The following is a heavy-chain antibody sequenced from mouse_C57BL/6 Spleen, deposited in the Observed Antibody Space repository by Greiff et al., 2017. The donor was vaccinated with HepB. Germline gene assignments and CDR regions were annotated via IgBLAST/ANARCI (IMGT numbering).Heavy chain of an antibody. CDR3: ARYYDYDELFFDY. CDR1: GFSLTSYG. V-gene: IGHV2-2*01. D-gene: IGHD2-4*01. J-gene: IGHJ2*01. Sequence: VQLQQSGPGLVQPSQSLSITCTVSGFSLTSYGVHWVRQSPGKGLEWLGVIWSGGSTDYNAAFISRLSISKDNSKSQVFFKMNSLQADDTAIYYCARYYDYDELFFDYWGQGTTLTVSS. CDR2: IWSGGST.